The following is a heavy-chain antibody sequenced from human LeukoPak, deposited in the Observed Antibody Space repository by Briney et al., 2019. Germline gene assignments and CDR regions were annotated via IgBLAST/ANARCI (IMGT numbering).Heavy chain of an antibody. V-gene: IGHV4-34*01. CDR1: GGSFSGYY. J-gene: IGHJ6*02. D-gene: IGHD6-19*01. CDR3: ASRHSSGWYPPYYYGMDV. CDR2: INHSGST. Sequence: KPSETLSLTCAVYGGSFSGYYWSWIRQPPGKGLEWIGEINHSGSTNYNPSLKSRVTISVDTSKNQFSLKLSSVTAADTAVYYYASRHSSGWYPPYYYGMDVWGQGTTVTVSS.